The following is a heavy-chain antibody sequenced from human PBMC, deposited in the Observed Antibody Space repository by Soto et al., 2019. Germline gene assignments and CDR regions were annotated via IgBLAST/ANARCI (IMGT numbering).Heavy chain of an antibody. V-gene: IGHV1-69*12. CDR3: ARARTSSCPVGCWFDP. J-gene: IGHJ5*02. Sequence: QVQLVQSGAEVKKPGSSVKVSCKASGGTFSSYAISWVRQAPGQGLEWMGGIIPIFGTGNYAQKFQGRVTITGAESTSSAYMELSSLRSEDTAVYYCARARTSSCPVGCWFDPWGQGTLVTVSS. D-gene: IGHD2-15*01. CDR1: GGTFSSYA. CDR2: IIPIFGTG.